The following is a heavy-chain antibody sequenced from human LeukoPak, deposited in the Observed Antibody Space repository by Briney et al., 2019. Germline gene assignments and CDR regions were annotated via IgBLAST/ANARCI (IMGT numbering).Heavy chain of an antibody. Sequence: SQTLSLTCTVSGGSISSGDYYWSWIRQPPGKGLEWIGYIYYSGSTYYNPSLKSRVTISVDTSKIQFSLKLSSVTAADTAVYYCAGANDYYDSSGYYSAFDIWGQGTMVTVSS. J-gene: IGHJ3*02. CDR3: AGANDYYDSSGYYSAFDI. D-gene: IGHD3-22*01. CDR1: GGSISSGDYY. V-gene: IGHV4-30-4*08. CDR2: IYYSGST.